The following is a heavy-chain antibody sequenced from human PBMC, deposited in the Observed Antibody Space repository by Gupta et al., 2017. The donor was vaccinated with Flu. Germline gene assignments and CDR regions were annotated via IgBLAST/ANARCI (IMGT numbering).Heavy chain of an antibody. Sequence: QLQLQESGPGLVKPSETLSLTCTVSGGSISSSSYYWGWIRQPPGKGLEWSGSIYYSGSTYDNTARKSRVTISVETSKNHVSPKLRSVTDGATQVYYCARRGGNWKYAELDDGRHGTIVTVYS. CDR3: ARRGGNWKYAELDD. D-gene: IGHD1-7*01. CDR2: IYYSGST. CDR1: GGSISSSSYY. J-gene: IGHJ4*01. V-gene: IGHV4-39*01.